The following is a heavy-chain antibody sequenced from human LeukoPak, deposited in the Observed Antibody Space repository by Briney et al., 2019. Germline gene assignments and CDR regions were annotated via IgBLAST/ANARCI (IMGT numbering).Heavy chain of an antibody. CDR1: GGTISSYY. Sequence: SETLSLTCTVSGGTISSYYWSWIRQPPGKGLEWIGYIYYSGSTNYNPSLKSRVTISVDTSKNQFSLKLSSVTAADTAVYYCARDPGSGSYYNAEYFYYYCGMDVWGQGTTVTVSS. CDR2: IYYSGST. V-gene: IGHV4-59*01. D-gene: IGHD3-10*01. CDR3: ARDPGSGSYYNAEYFYYYCGMDV. J-gene: IGHJ6*02.